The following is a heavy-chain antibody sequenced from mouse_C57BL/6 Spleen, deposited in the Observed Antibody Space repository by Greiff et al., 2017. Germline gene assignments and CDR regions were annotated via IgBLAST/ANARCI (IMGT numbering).Heavy chain of an antibody. Sequence: QVQLQQSGPELVKPGASVKISCKASGYAFSSSWMNWVKQRPGKGLEWIGRLYPGDGDTNYNGKFKGKATLTADKSSSTAYMQLSSLTSEDSVVYFCARSDDGYWDAMDYWGQGTSVTVSS. J-gene: IGHJ4*01. V-gene: IGHV1-82*01. D-gene: IGHD2-3*01. CDR3: ARSDDGYWDAMDY. CDR1: GYAFSSSW. CDR2: LYPGDGDT.